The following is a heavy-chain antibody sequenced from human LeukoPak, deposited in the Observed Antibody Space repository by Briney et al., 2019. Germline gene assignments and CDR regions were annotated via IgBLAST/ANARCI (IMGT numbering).Heavy chain of an antibody. CDR2: ISSSSSTI. CDR1: GFTFSSYS. D-gene: IGHD6-13*01. J-gene: IGHJ3*02. CDR3: ARDLGQQQLELNAFDI. Sequence: GGSLRLSCAASGFTFSSYSMNWVRQAPGKGLEWVSYISSSSSTIYYADSVKGRFTISRDNAKNTLYLQMNSLRAEDTAVYYCARDLGQQQLELNAFDIWGQGTMVTVSS. V-gene: IGHV3-48*04.